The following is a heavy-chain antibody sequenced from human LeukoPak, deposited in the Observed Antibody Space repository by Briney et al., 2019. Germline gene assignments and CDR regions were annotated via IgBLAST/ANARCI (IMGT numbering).Heavy chain of an antibody. CDR1: GFTFSSYG. CDR2: ISYDGSNK. J-gene: IGHJ4*02. Sequence: GGSLRLSCAASGFTFSSYGMHWVRQAPDKGLEWVAVISYDGSNKYYADSVKGRFTISRDNSKNTLYLQMNSLRAEDTAVYYCARGGIAAAGRTAYFDYWGQGTLVTVSS. CDR3: ARGGIAAAGRTAYFDY. V-gene: IGHV3-30*03. D-gene: IGHD6-13*01.